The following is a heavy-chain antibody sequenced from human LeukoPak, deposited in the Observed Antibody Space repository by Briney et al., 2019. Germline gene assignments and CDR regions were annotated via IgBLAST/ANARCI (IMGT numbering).Heavy chain of an antibody. CDR2: ISYDGGKK. V-gene: IGHV3-30*03. J-gene: IGHJ4*02. D-gene: IGHD2-15*01. Sequence: PGGSLRLSCAASGFTFSSHDMHWVRQAPGKGLEWVAFISYDGGKKDYVDSVKGRFTISRDNSKNSLYLQMNSLRTDDTALYYCARHMYRSGGSCSPTLDYWGQGTLVTVSS. CDR1: GFTFSSHD. CDR3: ARHMYRSGGSCSPTLDY.